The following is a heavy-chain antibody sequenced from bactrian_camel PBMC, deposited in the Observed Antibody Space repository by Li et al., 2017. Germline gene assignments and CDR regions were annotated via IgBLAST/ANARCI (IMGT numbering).Heavy chain of an antibody. CDR1: EYISSSNC. CDR2: IYIGGGIT. CDR3: AAGTTRQWPARYAYQYKF. V-gene: IGHV3S31*01. Sequence: VQLVESGGGSVQAGGSLRLSCKGSEYISSSNCVGWFRQAPGQEREGVAAIYIGGGITHYADSAKGRFTISRDKDRNTMYLEILALSPEDTGVYFCAAGTTRQWPARYAYQYKFWGQGTQVTVS. D-gene: IGHD1*01. J-gene: IGHJ4*01.